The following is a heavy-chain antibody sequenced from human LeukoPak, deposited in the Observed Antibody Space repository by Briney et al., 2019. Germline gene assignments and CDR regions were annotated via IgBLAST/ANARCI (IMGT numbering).Heavy chain of an antibody. CDR1: GFTFDDYA. D-gene: IGHD3-22*01. CDR2: ISWNSGSI. CDR3: AKDLTMIVVPPGYFDY. J-gene: IGHJ4*02. V-gene: IGHV3-9*01. Sequence: GRSLRLSCAASGFTFDDYAMHWVRQAPGKGLEWVSGISWNSGSIGYADSVKGRFTISRDNAKNSLYLQMNSLRAEDTAVYYCAKDLTMIVVPPGYFDYWGQGTLVTVSS.